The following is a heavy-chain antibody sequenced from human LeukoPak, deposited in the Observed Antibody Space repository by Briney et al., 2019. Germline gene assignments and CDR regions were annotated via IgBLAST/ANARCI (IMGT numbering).Heavy chain of an antibody. CDR2: IYYSGST. CDR3: ARHGGKGERWRGYSGYDHFDY. CDR1: GGSISSSSYY. J-gene: IGHJ4*02. Sequence: PSETLSLTCTVSGGSISSSSYYWGWIRQPPGKGLEWIGSIYYSGSTYYNPSLKSRVTISVDTSKNQFSLKLSSVTAADTAVYYCARHGGKGERWRGYSGYDHFDYWGQGTLVTVSS. D-gene: IGHD5-12*01. V-gene: IGHV4-39*01.